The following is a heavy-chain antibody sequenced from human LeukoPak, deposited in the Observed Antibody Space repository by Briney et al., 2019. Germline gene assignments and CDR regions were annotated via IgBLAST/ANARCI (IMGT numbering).Heavy chain of an antibody. CDR1: GFTFSSYA. CDR3: ARADVVVVAASPFDY. V-gene: IGHV3-30-3*01. Sequence: GGSLRLSCAASGFTFSSYAMHWVRQAPGKGLEWVAVISYDGSNQYYADSVKGRFTISRDNSKNTLYLQMNSLRAEDTAAYYCARADVVVVAASPFDYWGQGTLVTVSS. D-gene: IGHD2-15*01. J-gene: IGHJ4*02. CDR2: ISYDGSNQ.